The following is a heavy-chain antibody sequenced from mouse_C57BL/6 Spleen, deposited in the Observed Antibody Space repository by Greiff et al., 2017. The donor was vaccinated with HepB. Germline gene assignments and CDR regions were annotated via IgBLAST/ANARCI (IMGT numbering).Heavy chain of an antibody. J-gene: IGHJ4*01. CDR3: ARFLRLRRDYYAMDY. Sequence: VQLQQSGPELVKPGASVKISCKASGYSFTDYNMNWVKQSNGKSLGWIGVINPNYGTTSYNQKFKGKATLTVDQSSSTAYMQLNSLTSEDSAVYYCARFLRLRRDYYAMDYWGQGTSVTVSS. CDR2: INPNYGTT. D-gene: IGHD2-4*01. V-gene: IGHV1-39*01. CDR1: GYSFTDYN.